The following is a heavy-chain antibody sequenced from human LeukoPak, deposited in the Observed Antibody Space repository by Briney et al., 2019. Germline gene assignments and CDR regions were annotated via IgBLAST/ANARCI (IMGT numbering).Heavy chain of an antibody. Sequence: SETLSLTCTVSGGSINNYYWSWIRQPPGKGLEWVGCIYYSGSTNYNPSLKSRVTISVDTSKSQFSLKVSSVTAADTAVYYCARSRLWFDYWGQETLVTVSS. J-gene: IGHJ4*02. CDR1: GGSINNYY. CDR2: IYYSGST. V-gene: IGHV4-59*01. CDR3: ARSRLWFDY. D-gene: IGHD2-21*01.